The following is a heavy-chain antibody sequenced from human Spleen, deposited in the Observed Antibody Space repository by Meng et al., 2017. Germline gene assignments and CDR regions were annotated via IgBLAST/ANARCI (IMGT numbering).Heavy chain of an antibody. D-gene: IGHD3-22*01. CDR3: ARDLSETYYYDSSGYYSLSH. V-gene: IGHV3-7*01. Sequence: GESLKISCAASGFTFSSYWMTWVRQAPGKGLEWVANIKQDGSVKFYADSVKGRSTISRDNAKKSLYLQMSSLRAEDTAVYYCARDLSETYYYDSSGYYSLSHWGQGTLVTVSS. CDR1: GFTFSSYW. CDR2: IKQDGSVK. J-gene: IGHJ4*02.